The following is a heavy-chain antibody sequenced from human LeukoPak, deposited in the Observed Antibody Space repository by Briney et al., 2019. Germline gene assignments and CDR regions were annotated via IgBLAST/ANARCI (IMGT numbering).Heavy chain of an antibody. Sequence: GGSLRLSCAASGFTFSSYAMTWVRQAPDKGLEWVSAISGSDGSAYYADSVKGRFTISRDDSQNTLYLQMNSLSAEDTAVYYCAKVETSGGANCYALDYWGQGTLVTVSS. D-gene: IGHD2-2*01. J-gene: IGHJ4*02. V-gene: IGHV3-23*01. CDR2: ISGSDGSA. CDR1: GFTFSSYA. CDR3: AKVETSGGANCYALDY.